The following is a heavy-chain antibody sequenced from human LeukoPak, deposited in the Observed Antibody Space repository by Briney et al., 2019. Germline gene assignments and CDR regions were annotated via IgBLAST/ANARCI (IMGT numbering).Heavy chain of an antibody. CDR2: INPSGGST. J-gene: IGHJ6*03. V-gene: IGHV1-46*01. CDR1: GYTFTSYY. CDR3: ARDPDGYNLSYYYYMDV. D-gene: IGHD5-24*01. Sequence: ASVKVSCKASGYTFTSYYMHWVRQAPGQGLEWMGLINPSGGSTSYAQKFQGSVTMTRDMSTSTVYMELSSLRSEDTAVYYCARDPDGYNLSYYYYMDVWGKGTTVTVSS.